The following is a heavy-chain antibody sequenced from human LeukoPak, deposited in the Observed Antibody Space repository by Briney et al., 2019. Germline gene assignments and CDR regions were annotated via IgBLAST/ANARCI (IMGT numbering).Heavy chain of an antibody. J-gene: IGHJ6*03. Sequence: SETLSLTCAVYGGSFSGYYWSWIRQPPGKGLEWIGEISHSGSTNYNPSLKSRVTISVDTSKNQFSLKLSSVTAADTAVYYCARWIAARLHYYYYYMDVWGKGTTVTVSS. V-gene: IGHV4-34*01. CDR2: ISHSGST. D-gene: IGHD6-6*01. CDR1: GGSFSGYY. CDR3: ARWIAARLHYYYYYMDV.